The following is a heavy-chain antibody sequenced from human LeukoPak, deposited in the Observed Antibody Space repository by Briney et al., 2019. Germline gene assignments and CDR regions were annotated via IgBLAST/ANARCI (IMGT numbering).Heavy chain of an antibody. V-gene: IGHV1-69*13. CDR3: ARDPAEDIVVVPAAWGNWFDP. J-gene: IGHJ5*02. CDR2: IIPIFGTA. D-gene: IGHD2-2*01. CDR1: GGTFSSYA. Sequence: SVKVSCKASGGTFSSYAISWVRQAPGQGLEWMGGIIPIFGTANYAQKFQGRVTITADESTSTAYMELSSLRSEDTAVYYCARDPAEDIVVVPAAWGNWFDPWGQGTLVTVSS.